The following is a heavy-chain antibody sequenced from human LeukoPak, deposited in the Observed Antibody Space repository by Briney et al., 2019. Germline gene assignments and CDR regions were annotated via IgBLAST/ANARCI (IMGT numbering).Heavy chain of an antibody. Sequence: GGSLRLSCAASGFAISDYKMNWVRQGPGKGLEWISYISSTSDTIFYADSVKGRFTISRDNAKNTLYLQMNSLTAEDTAVYYCARVAYGSSWYVDYWGQGNLVTVSS. CDR3: ARVAYGSSWYVDY. V-gene: IGHV3-48*04. J-gene: IGHJ4*02. D-gene: IGHD6-13*01. CDR2: ISSTSDTI. CDR1: GFAISDYK.